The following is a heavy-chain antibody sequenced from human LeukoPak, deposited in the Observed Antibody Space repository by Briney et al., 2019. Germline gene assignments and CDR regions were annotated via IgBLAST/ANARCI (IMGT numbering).Heavy chain of an antibody. V-gene: IGHV1-18*01. J-gene: IGHJ4*01. CDR3: AKDLSPYSYNSPELFDE. CDR2: INANNGHT. Sequence: ASVKVSCKASGYTFTNYGISWVRQAPGQGLEWMGWINANNGHTNYAQKFQGRVTMSTDTSTSTAYMELRSLRSDDTAVYYCAKDLSPYSYNSPELFDEGGQGSLVTVS. D-gene: IGHD3-22*01. CDR1: GYTFTNYG.